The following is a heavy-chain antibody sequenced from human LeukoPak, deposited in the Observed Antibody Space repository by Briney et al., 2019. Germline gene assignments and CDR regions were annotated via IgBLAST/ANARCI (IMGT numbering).Heavy chain of an antibody. V-gene: IGHV4-34*01. CDR3: ARLPARFFYGMDV. CDR1: GGSFSGYY. J-gene: IGHJ6*02. Sequence: SETLSLTCAVYGGSFSGYYWSWIRQPPGKGLEWIGEINHSGSTNYNPSLKSRVTISVDTSKNQFSLKLSSVTAADTAVYYCARLPARFFYGMDVWGQGTTVTVSS. CDR2: INHSGST. D-gene: IGHD3-3*01.